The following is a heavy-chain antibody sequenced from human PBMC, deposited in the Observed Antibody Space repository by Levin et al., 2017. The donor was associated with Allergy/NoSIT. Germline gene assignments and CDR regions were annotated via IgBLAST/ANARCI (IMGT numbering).Heavy chain of an antibody. CDR2: VIPIFDTA. CDR3: ARVPSYTSGWYHDY. D-gene: IGHD6-19*01. J-gene: IGHJ4*02. Sequence: ASVKVSCKASGGNFFSYAISWVRQAPGEGLEWMGGVIPIFDTANYAQNFLGRVTISADKSTSTAYLELQNLSFEDAAVYYCARVPSYTSGWYHDYWGQGTLVTVSS. V-gene: IGHV1-69*06. CDR1: GGNFFSYA.